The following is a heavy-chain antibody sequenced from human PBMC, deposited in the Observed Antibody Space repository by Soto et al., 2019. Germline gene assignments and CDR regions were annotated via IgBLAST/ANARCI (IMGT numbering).Heavy chain of an antibody. J-gene: IGHJ3*02. CDR1: GGFVSSGSYY. CDR2: MSHSGGT. D-gene: IGHD1-1*01. CDR3: ARVERGTATTVVDAFDI. V-gene: IGHV4-34*01. Sequence: QVQLQQWGAGLLKPSETLSLTYAVYGGFVSSGSYYWSWIRQPPGKGLEWIGEMSHSGGTHFNPSPKRRVTISVDTSKNQFSLKMSSVTAADTALYYCARVERGTATTVVDAFDIWGPGTMVTVSS.